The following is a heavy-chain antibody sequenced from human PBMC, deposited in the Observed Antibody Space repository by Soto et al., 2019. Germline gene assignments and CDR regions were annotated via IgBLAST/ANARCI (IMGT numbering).Heavy chain of an antibody. Sequence: QVHLVQSGAEVKKPGASVKVSCKASGYTFTSYYVHWVRQAPGQGLEWMGKISPSGFSTNYAQKCQARVSMTRDTSSSTVYMELTGLHSEDTAVYYCASRGSGQQLDAFDIWGQGTVVTVSS. CDR2: ISPSGFST. V-gene: IGHV1-46*03. J-gene: IGHJ3*02. D-gene: IGHD6-13*01. CDR1: GYTFTSYY. CDR3: ASRGSGQQLDAFDI.